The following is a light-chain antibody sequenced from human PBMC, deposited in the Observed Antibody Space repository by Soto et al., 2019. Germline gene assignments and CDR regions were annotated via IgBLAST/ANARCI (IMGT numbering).Light chain of an antibody. CDR1: STDVGGYNY. CDR2: DVS. V-gene: IGLV2-11*01. CDR3: CSYAGRDTLYV. J-gene: IGLJ1*01. Sequence: SALTQPLSVSGSPGQSVTISCTGTSTDVGGYNYVSWYQQHPGKVPKLMLYDVSKRPSGVPDRFSGSKSGNTASLTISGLQAEDEADYYCCSYAGRDTLYVFGSGTKVTVL.